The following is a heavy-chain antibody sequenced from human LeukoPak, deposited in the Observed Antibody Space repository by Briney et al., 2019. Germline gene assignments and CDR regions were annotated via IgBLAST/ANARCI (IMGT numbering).Heavy chain of an antibody. J-gene: IGHJ4*02. V-gene: IGHV3-53*04. CDR3: ARVDTVMAYYFDL. CDR1: GFTVSTNC. CDR2: IYSGGTT. D-gene: IGHD5-18*01. Sequence: PGGSLRLSCAASGFTVSTNCMTWVRQGPGKGLECVSTIYSGGTTYYADSVMGRFTISRHNSRNTQYLQMNSLRAEDTAVYYCARVDTVMAYYFDLWGQGTLVTVSS.